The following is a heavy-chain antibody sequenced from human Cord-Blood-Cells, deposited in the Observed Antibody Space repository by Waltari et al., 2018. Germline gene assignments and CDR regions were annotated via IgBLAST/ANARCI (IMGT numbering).Heavy chain of an antibody. CDR1: GFTFSSYA. V-gene: IGHV3-23*01. J-gene: IGHJ4*02. D-gene: IGHD3-10*01. CDR3: AKEGGSGSYQTLDY. CDR2: ISGSGGST. Sequence: EVQLLESGGGLVQPGGSLRLSCAASGFTFSSYAMSWVRQAPGKGLEWVSAISGSGGSTYYADSVKGRLTIARDNSKNTLYLQMNSLRAEDTAVYYCAKEGGSGSYQTLDYWGQGTLVTVSS.